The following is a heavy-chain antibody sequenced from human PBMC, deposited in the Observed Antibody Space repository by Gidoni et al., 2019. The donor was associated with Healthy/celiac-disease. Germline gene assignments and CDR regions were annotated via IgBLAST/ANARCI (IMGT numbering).Heavy chain of an antibody. CDR3: ARDVGGFDY. Sequence: EVQLVESGGGLVKTGGSLRLSGAASGFTFSSYSMNWVRQAPGKGLEWVSSIRSSSSYLYYADSVKGLFTISRDNAKNSLYLQMNSLRAEDTAVYYCARDVGGFDYWGQGTLVTVSS. D-gene: IGHD3-3*01. CDR2: IRSSSSYL. V-gene: IGHV3-21*01. CDR1: GFTFSSYS. J-gene: IGHJ4*02.